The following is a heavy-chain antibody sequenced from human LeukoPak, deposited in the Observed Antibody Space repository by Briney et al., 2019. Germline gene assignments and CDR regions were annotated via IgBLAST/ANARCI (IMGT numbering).Heavy chain of an antibody. V-gene: IGHV4-34*01. CDR2: INHSGST. D-gene: IGHD2-2*01. J-gene: IGHJ6*02. CDR1: GGSFSGYY. CDR3: ARGPDCSSTSCYYYYYYYGMDV. Sequence: SETLSLTCAVYGGSFSGYYWSWIRQPPGKGLEWIGEINHSGSTNYNPSLKSRVTISVDTSKNQFSLKLSSVAAADTAVYYCARGPDCSSTSCYYYYYYYGMDVWGQGTTVTVSS.